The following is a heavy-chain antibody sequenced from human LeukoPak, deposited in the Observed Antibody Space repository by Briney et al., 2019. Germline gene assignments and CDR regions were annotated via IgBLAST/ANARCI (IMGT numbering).Heavy chain of an antibody. J-gene: IGHJ6*02. CDR2: ISSSGSTI. CDR1: GFTFSSYE. D-gene: IGHD3-10*01. V-gene: IGHV3-48*03. Sequence: GGSLRLSCAASGFTFSSYEMNWVRQAPGKGLEWVSYISSSGSTIYYADSVKGRFTISRDNAKNSLYLQMNSLRAEDTAVYYCARDVKGESPSYYYYGMDVWGQGTTVTVSS. CDR3: ARDVKGESPSYYYYGMDV.